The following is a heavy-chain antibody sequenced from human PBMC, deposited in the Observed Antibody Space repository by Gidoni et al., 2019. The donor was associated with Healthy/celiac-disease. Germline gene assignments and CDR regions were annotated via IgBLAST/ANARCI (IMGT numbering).Heavy chain of an antibody. CDR2: IYYSGST. V-gene: IGHV4-59*01. CDR1: GGSISSYY. CDR3: ARVDAMGDWFDP. J-gene: IGHJ5*02. D-gene: IGHD2-2*01. Sequence: QVQLQESGPGLVKPSETLSLTCTVSGGSISSYYWSWIRQPPGKGLEWIGYIYYSGSTNYNPSLKSRVTISVDTSKNQFSLKLSSVTAADTAVYYCARVDAMGDWFDPWGQGTLVTVSS.